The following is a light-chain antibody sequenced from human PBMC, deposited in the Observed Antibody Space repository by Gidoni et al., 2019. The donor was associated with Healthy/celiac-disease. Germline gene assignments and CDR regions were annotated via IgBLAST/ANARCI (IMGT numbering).Light chain of an antibody. CDR3: QQYCSSPWIT. CDR1: QSVSSSY. V-gene: IGKV3-20*01. CDR2: GAS. J-gene: IGKJ5*01. Sequence: EIVLTQSPGTLSLSPGERATLSCRASQSVSSSYLAWYQQKPGQAPRLLIDGASSRATGIPDRFSGSGSGTAFTLTISRLEPEDFAVYSCQQYCSSPWITFGQGTRLEIK.